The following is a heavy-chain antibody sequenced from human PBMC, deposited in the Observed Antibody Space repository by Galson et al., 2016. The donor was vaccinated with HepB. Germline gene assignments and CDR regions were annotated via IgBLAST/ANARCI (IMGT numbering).Heavy chain of an antibody. CDR3: ARDLHDYVWGTSRLIFYGVDV. V-gene: IGHV3-30-3*01. D-gene: IGHD3-16*02. Sequence: SLRLSCAASGFTFNSYWMSWVRQAPGKGLEWVAAISYDGSNTFYADSVKGRFTIYRDNSQNTLSLQMNSLRGEDTAVYYCARDLHDYVWGTSRLIFYGVDVWGQGTTVIVSS. CDR2: ISYDGSNT. CDR1: GFTFNSYW. J-gene: IGHJ6*02.